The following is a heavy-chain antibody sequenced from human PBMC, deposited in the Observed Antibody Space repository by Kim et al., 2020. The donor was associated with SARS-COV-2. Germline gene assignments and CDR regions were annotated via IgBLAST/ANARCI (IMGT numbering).Heavy chain of an antibody. J-gene: IGHJ3*02. CDR1: GFTFSSYW. D-gene: IGHD1-26*01. CDR2: IKQDGSEK. V-gene: IGHV3-7*03. Sequence: GGSLRLSCAASGFTFSSYWMSWVRQAPGKGLEWVANIKQDGSEKYYVDSVKGRFTISRDNAKNSLYLQMNSLRAEDTAVYYCASPVSSRGSYRTHDAFDIWGQGTMVTVSS. CDR3: ASPVSSRGSYRTHDAFDI.